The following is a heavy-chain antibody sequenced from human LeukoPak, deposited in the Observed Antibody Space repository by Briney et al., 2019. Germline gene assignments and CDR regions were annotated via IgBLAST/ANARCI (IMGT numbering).Heavy chain of an antibody. D-gene: IGHD3-22*01. Sequence: SETLSLTCTVSGGSISSSSYYWGWIRQPPGKGLEWIGSIYYSGSTYYNPSLKSRVTISVDTSKNQFSLKLSSVTAADTAVYYCARHTSYGIVVVITSHVAFDIWGQGTMVTVSS. J-gene: IGHJ3*02. CDR2: IYYSGST. CDR1: GGSISSSSYY. CDR3: ARHTSYGIVVVITSHVAFDI. V-gene: IGHV4-39*01.